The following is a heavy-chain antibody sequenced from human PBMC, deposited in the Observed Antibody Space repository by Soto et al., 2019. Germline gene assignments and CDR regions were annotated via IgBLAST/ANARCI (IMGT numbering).Heavy chain of an antibody. J-gene: IGHJ4*02. CDR1: GFTFSTYA. V-gene: IGHV3-23*01. CDR2: ITGSGDST. Sequence: PGGSLRLSCVASGFTFSTYAMSWVRQAPGKGLEWVSAITGSGDSTYYTDSAEGRFTISRDNSKSTLYLQMHSLRAEDTALYYCARKGVGDNYDRETYYNFDYWGQGSLVTVAS. CDR3: ARKGVGDNYDRETYYNFDY. D-gene: IGHD3-16*01.